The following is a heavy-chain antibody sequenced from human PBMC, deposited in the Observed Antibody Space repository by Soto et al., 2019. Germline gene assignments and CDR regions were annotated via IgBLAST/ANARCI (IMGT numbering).Heavy chain of an antibody. V-gene: IGHV4-59*01. CDR1: GGSISSYY. CDR3: ARYILTGYQRPQDRTGFDY. CDR2: IYYSGST. D-gene: IGHD3-9*01. Sequence: PSETLSLTCTVSGGSISSYYWSWIRQPPGKGLEWIGYIYYSGSTNYNPSLKSRVTISVDTSKNQFSLKLSSVTAADTAVYYCARYILTGYQRPQDRTGFDYWGQGTLDTVSS. J-gene: IGHJ4*02.